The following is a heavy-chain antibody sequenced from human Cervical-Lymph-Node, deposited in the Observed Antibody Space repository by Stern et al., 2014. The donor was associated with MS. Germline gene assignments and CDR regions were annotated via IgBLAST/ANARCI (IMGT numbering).Heavy chain of an antibody. CDR3: SRDADGYSLVFGY. J-gene: IGHJ4*02. CDR1: GGSISSGEYY. V-gene: IGHV4-30-4*01. Sequence: QLQLQESGPGLVKPSQTLSLTCAVSGGSISSGEYYWSWIRQSPGKGLEWIGDIHYSGTTYYNPTLKSRVTISVDTSKNQFSLKLSSVTAADTAVYYCSRDADGYSLVFGYWGRGTLVTVSS. CDR2: IHYSGTT. D-gene: IGHD5-24*01.